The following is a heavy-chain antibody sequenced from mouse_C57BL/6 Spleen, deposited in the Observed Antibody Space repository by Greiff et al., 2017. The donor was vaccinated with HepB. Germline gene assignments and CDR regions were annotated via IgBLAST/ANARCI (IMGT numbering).Heavy chain of an antibody. CDR3: ARGHYYGSSHWYFDV. D-gene: IGHD1-1*01. V-gene: IGHV1-69*01. CDR1: GYTFTSYW. CDR2: IDPSDSYT. Sequence: QVQLKQPGAELVMPGASVKLSCKASGYTFTSYWMHWVKQRPGQGLEWIGEIDPSDSYTNYNQKFKGKSTLTVDKSSSTAYMQLSSLTSEDSAVYYCARGHYYGSSHWYFDVWGTGTTVTVSS. J-gene: IGHJ1*03.